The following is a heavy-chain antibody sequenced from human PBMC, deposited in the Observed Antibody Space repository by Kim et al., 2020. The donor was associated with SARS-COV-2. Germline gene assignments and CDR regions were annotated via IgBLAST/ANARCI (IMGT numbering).Heavy chain of an antibody. J-gene: IGHJ4*02. CDR1: GGSFSGYY. Sequence: SETLSLTCAVYGGSFSGYYWSWIRQPPGKGLEWIGEINHSGSTNYNPSLKSRVTISVDTSKNQFSLKLSSVTAADTAVYYCARDLVLGAIDYWGQGTLVTVSS. CDR2: INHSGST. CDR3: ARDLVLGAIDY. V-gene: IGHV4-34*01.